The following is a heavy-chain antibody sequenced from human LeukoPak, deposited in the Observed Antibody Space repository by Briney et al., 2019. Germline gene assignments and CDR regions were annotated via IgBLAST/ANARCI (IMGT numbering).Heavy chain of an antibody. D-gene: IGHD2-15*01. J-gene: IGHJ4*02. CDR3: ARDVGYCSGGSCYFDY. CDR2: IWYDGTST. V-gene: IGHV3-33*01. CDR1: GFTFSSYD. Sequence: GGSLRLACAASGFTFSSYDMNWVRQAPGKGLEWVAIIWYDGTSTYYADSVKGRFTISRDNSKNTLYLQMNSLRAEDTAVYYCARDVGYCSGGSCYFDYWGQGTLVTVSS.